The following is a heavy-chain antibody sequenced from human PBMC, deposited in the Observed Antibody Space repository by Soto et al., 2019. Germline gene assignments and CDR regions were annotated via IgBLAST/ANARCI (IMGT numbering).Heavy chain of an antibody. J-gene: IGHJ4*02. V-gene: IGHV3-30-3*01. D-gene: IGHD3-22*01. CDR3: AGARRITMVVWYFDY. Sequence: QVQLVESGGGVVQPGRSLRLSCAASGFTFSSYAMHWVRQAPGKGLEWVAVISYDGSNKYYADSVKGRFTISRDNSKNTLYLQMNSLSAEDTAVYYCAGARRITMVVWYFDYWGQGTLVTVSS. CDR1: GFTFSSYA. CDR2: ISYDGSNK.